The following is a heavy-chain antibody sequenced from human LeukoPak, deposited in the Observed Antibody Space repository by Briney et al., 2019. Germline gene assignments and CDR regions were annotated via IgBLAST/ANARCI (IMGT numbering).Heavy chain of an antibody. CDR3: ASQKWLHQGDY. CDR2: ISSRGTNA. CDR1: GLTFSDYY. D-gene: IGHD5-24*01. V-gene: IGHV3-11*04. Sequence: GGSLRLSCAASGLTFSDYYMTWIRQAPGKGLEWVSYISSRGTNAFYADSVKGRFTVSRDNAKNSLFLQMNSLRADDTAVYYCASQKWLHQGDYWGQGTLVAVSS. J-gene: IGHJ4*02.